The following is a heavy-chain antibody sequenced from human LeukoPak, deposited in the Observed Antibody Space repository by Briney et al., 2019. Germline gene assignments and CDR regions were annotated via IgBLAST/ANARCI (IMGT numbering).Heavy chain of an antibody. CDR3: ARGARYGSGSPSEIHFDY. CDR1: GGSFSGYY. J-gene: IGHJ4*02. D-gene: IGHD3-10*01. Sequence: SETLSLTCAAYGGSFSGYYWSWIRQPPGKGLEWIGEINHSGSTNYNPSLKSRVTISVDTSKNQFSLKLSSVTAADTAVYYCARGARYGSGSPSEIHFDYWGQGTLVTVSS. CDR2: INHSGST. V-gene: IGHV4-34*01.